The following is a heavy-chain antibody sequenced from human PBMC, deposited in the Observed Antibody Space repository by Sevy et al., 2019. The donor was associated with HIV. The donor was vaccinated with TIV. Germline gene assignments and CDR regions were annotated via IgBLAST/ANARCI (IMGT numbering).Heavy chain of an antibody. D-gene: IGHD2-15*01. Sequence: ASVKVSCMASGYSFNTYDINWVRQGTGQGLEWMGWMNFNSGNTVYAQKFQGRVTFTGNTSISTAYMELSSLISEDTAVYFCARGPPIVVVVTAPYYNYYYGMDVWGQGTTVTVSS. CDR1: GYSFNTYD. V-gene: IGHV1-8*03. J-gene: IGHJ6*02. CDR2: MNFNSGNT. CDR3: ARGPPIVVVVTAPYYNYYYGMDV.